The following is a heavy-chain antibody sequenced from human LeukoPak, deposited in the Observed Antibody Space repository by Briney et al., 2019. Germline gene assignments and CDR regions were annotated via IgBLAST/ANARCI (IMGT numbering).Heavy chain of an antibody. J-gene: IGHJ4*02. CDR2: IFSSGPT. CDR3: AVYNWNSKRDLDY. Sequence: PGGSLRLSCAASGFNVSNNYMNWVRQAPGKGLEWVSVIFSSGPTYYADSVKGRFTISRDNAKNSLYLQMNSLRAEDTAVYYCAVYNWNSKRDLDYWGQGTLVTVSS. D-gene: IGHD1-7*01. V-gene: IGHV3-53*01. CDR1: GFNVSNNY.